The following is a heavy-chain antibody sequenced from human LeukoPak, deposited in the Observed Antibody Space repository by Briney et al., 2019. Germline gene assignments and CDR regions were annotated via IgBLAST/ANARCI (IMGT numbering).Heavy chain of an antibody. CDR3: AKDQWEPYGFQL. Sequence: GGSLRLSCTPAGFTSTNYWMSWVRQAPGGGREWVANIKQDGSEKYYVDSVKGRFTISRDNAKISLYLQMNSLRAEDTAVYYCAKDQWEPYGFQLWAQGPMLPVSS. V-gene: IGHV3-7*01. CDR1: GFTSTNYW. J-gene: IGHJ3*01. CDR2: IKQDGSEK. D-gene: IGHD1-26*01.